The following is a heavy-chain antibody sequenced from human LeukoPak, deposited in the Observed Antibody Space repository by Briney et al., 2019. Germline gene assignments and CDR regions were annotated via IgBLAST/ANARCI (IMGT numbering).Heavy chain of an antibody. V-gene: IGHV4-30-2*01. D-gene: IGHD3-3*01. Sequence: PSETLSLTCAVSGGSISSGGYSWSWIRQPPGKGLEWIGYIHHSGSTYYNPSLKSRVTISVDRSKNQFSLKLSSVTAADTAVYYCASARYYDFWSGSPTARFDYWGQGTLVTVSS. CDR2: IHHSGST. J-gene: IGHJ4*02. CDR1: GGSISSGGYS. CDR3: ASARYYDFWSGSPTARFDY.